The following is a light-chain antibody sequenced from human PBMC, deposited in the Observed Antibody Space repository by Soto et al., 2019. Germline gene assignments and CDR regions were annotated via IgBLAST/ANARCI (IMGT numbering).Light chain of an antibody. V-gene: IGKV2-30*01. CDR2: KVS. Sequence: DVVVTQSPLSLPVTLGQPASISCRSSQSLVYSDGNTYLNWFQQRPDQSPRRLIYKVSNRDSGVPDRFSGSGSGTDFTLKISRVEAEDVGIYYCMQGSHWPPTFGQGTKVEI. CDR3: MQGSHWPPT. J-gene: IGKJ1*01. CDR1: QSLVYSDGNTY.